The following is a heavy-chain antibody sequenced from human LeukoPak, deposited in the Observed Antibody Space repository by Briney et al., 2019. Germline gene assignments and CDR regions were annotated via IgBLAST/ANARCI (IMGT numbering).Heavy chain of an antibody. CDR1: GDSVSSNSAA. Sequence: SQTLSLTCAISGDSVSSNSAAWNWIRPSPSRGLEWLGRTYYRSKWYNDYAVSVKSRITINPDTSKNQFSLQLNSVTPEDTAVYYCARDPGHDYGGNSYYFDYWGQGTLVTVSS. CDR2: TYYRSKWYN. J-gene: IGHJ4*02. V-gene: IGHV6-1*01. CDR3: ARDPGHDYGGNSYYFDY. D-gene: IGHD4-23*01.